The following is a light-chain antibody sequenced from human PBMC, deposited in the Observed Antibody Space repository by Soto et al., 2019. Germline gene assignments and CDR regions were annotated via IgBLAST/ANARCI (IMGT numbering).Light chain of an antibody. V-gene: IGKV3-15*01. CDR1: QSVSSN. Sequence: EIVMTQSPATLSVSPGERATLSCRASQSVSSNLAWYQQKPGQTTKLLIYDASTRATGIPARFSGSGSGTEFALTISSLQSEDFAVYYCQQYNVWPLTFGGGTKVEFK. J-gene: IGKJ4*01. CDR2: DAS. CDR3: QQYNVWPLT.